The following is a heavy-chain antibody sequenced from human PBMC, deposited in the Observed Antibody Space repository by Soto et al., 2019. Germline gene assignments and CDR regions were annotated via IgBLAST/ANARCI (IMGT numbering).Heavy chain of an antibody. D-gene: IGHD3-22*01. CDR3: AKSREPTMIVVVITHYFDY. V-gene: IGHV3-23*01. J-gene: IGHJ4*02. CDR1: GFTFSSNA. Sequence: EVQLLESGGGFVQPGGSLRLSCAASGFTFSSNAMSWVRQAPGKGLEWVTAISGSGGSTYYADSVKGRFTISRDNSKNTLYLQMNSLRAEDTAVYYCAKSREPTMIVVVITHYFDYWGQGTLVTVSS. CDR2: ISGSGGST.